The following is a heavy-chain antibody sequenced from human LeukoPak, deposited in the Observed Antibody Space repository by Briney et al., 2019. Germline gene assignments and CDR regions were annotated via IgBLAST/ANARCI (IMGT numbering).Heavy chain of an antibody. Sequence: GGSLRLSCAASGFTFTDYAMSWVRQAPEKGLEWISTISDNGGETYYADSVKGRFTISRDNSKNTLYLQMRNLRVDDTAVYYCAISPLRGYFDLWGRGTLVTVSS. D-gene: IGHD5-12*01. V-gene: IGHV3-23*01. CDR1: GFTFTDYA. CDR3: AISPLRGYFDL. J-gene: IGHJ2*01. CDR2: ISDNGGET.